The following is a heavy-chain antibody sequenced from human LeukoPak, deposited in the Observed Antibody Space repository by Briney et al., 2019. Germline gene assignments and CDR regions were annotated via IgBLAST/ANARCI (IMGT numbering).Heavy chain of an antibody. CDR1: GGSFSGYY. CDR2: INHSGST. D-gene: IGHD3-3*01. V-gene: IGHV4-34*01. Sequence: PSETLSLTCAVYGGSFSGYYWSWIRQPPGKGLEWIGEINHSGSTNYNPSLKSRVTISVDTSKNQFSLKLSSVTAADTAVYYCARLVGFWSGYGPVYYFDYWGQGTLVTVSS. J-gene: IGHJ4*02. CDR3: ARLVGFWSGYGPVYYFDY.